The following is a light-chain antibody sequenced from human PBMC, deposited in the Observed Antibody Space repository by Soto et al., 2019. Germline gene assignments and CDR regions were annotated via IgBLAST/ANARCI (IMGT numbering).Light chain of an antibody. CDR3: QQYLNSPRT. J-gene: IGKJ1*01. CDR1: QRVASD. CDR2: DAS. Sequence: EIVLTQSPGTLSLSPGEGATLSCRASQRVASDLAWYLQKPGQPPRLLIYDASIRATGIQDRISGSGSERDFTLTIRRLEPEDAAVYYCQQYLNSPRTFGQGTKVDIK. V-gene: IGKV3-20*01.